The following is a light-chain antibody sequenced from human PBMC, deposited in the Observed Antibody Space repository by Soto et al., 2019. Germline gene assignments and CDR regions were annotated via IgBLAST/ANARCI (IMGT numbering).Light chain of an antibody. CDR1: QPISSW. Sequence: QVTHSPCSVSASVGDRVTITCRASQPISSWLAWYQQKPGQPPNLLVCSASTLRSGVPSRFSGSESGTLFTLTISRLEPEDFAVYYCRQYGSSGTFGQGTKVDI. V-gene: IGKV1-12*01. CDR3: RQYGSSGT. J-gene: IGKJ1*01. CDR2: SAS.